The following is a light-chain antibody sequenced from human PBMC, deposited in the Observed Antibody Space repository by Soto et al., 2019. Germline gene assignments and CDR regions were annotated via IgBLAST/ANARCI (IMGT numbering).Light chain of an antibody. CDR1: QRLSSN. CDR2: DAS. Sequence: EIVMTQSPATLSVSPWERATVSCRASQRLSSNLAWYQQKPGQAPRLLIYDASNRATGIPDRFSGSGSGTDFTLTISSLEPEDFAVYYCQQRSNWPITFGQGTRL. J-gene: IGKJ5*01. CDR3: QQRSNWPIT. V-gene: IGKV3-11*01.